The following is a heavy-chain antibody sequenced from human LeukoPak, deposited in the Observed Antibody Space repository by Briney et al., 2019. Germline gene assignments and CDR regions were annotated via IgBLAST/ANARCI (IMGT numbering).Heavy chain of an antibody. CDR3: AGGRGWYSPDY. D-gene: IGHD6-19*01. V-gene: IGHV3-73*01. J-gene: IGHJ4*02. CDR2: ITSKPNSYET. CDR1: GFTFSGSA. Sequence: GGSLKLSCAAPGFTFSGSAMHWVRQASGKGLEWVGRITSKPNSYETVYAASMNGRFTITRDDSKNTAYLQMNSLKTEDTAVYYCAGGRGWYSPDYWGQGTLVTVSS.